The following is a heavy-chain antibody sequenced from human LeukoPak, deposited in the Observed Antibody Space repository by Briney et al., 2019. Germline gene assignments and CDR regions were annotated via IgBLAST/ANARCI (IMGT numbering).Heavy chain of an antibody. Sequence: GGSLRLSCAASGFTFSSYNMNWVRQAPGKGLEWVSSISSSSSYIYYADSVKGRFTISRDNAKNSLYLQMNSLKTEDTAVYYCTTEYNFNYYDSSGYYYWGQGTLVTVSS. D-gene: IGHD3-22*01. CDR1: GFTFSSYN. V-gene: IGHV3-21*03. J-gene: IGHJ4*02. CDR3: TTEYNFNYYDSSGYYY. CDR2: ISSSSSYI.